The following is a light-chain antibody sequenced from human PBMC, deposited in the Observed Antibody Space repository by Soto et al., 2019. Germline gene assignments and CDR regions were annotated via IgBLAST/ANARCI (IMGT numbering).Light chain of an antibody. V-gene: IGKV3-20*01. CDR2: GAS. CDR3: QRYGSSLT. J-gene: IGKJ4*01. CDR1: QSVSSSH. Sequence: DIVLTQSPGTLSLSPGESVTLSCRASQSVSSSHLAWYQQKPGQAPRLFIYGASRRATGIPDRFSGSGSGTDFTLTISRLQPEDFAVYSCQRYGSSLTCGGGTKVEIK.